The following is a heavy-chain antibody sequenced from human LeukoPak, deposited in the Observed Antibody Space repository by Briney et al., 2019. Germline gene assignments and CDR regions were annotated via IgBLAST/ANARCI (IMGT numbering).Heavy chain of an antibody. V-gene: IGHV1-2*04. Sequence: ASVKVSCKASGYTFTGYYMHWVRQAPGQGLEWMGWINPNSGGTNYAQKFQGWVTMTRDTSISTAYMELSSLRSEDTAVYYCARDLRPPHDAFDIWGQGTMVTVSS. J-gene: IGHJ3*02. CDR3: ARDLRPPHDAFDI. CDR2: INPNSGGT. CDR1: GYTFTGYY.